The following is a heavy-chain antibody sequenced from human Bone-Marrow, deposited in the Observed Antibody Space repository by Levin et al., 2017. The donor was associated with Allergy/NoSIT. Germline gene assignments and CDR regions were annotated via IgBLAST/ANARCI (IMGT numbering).Heavy chain of an antibody. V-gene: IGHV4-59*08. CDR3: ARHRSHIVVVTALDF. D-gene: IGHD2-21*02. J-gene: IGHJ4*02. CDR2: IYHKGGS. Sequence: SETLSLTCSVSGDSISRNYWSWIRQPPGKGLEWIGYIYHKGGSGFNPSLKSRVTISVDTSRSEVSLKLSAVPTAVTAVYYCARHRSHIVVVTALDFWGQGTLVTVSS. CDR1: GDSISRNY.